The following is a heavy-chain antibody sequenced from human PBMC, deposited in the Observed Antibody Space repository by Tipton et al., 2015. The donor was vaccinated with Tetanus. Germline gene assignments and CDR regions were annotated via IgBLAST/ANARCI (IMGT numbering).Heavy chain of an antibody. CDR2: IKQDGSDK. V-gene: IGHV3-7*01. CDR1: GFTFSNYW. D-gene: IGHD3-10*01. Sequence: GSLRLSCAASGFTFSNYWLSWVRQAPGGGLEWVASIKQDGSDKNYVDSEKGRFTISRDNAKNSLYLQMSSPSAEEAAVYYCARDASRFTYGSSYFDYWGLGTLVRLSS. CDR3: ARDASRFTYGSSYFDY. J-gene: IGHJ4*02.